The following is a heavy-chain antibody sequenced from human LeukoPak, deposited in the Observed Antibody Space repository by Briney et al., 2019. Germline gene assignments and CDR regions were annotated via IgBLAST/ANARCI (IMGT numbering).Heavy chain of an antibody. Sequence: SQTLSLTCTVSGASISSDGYHWGWIRQHPGKGLEWIGYMFYTGITYYNPSLKSRVTMSVDTSKNQFSLRLSSVTAADTAVYYCTRYPCTNDCYPFDYWGQGALVTVSS. V-gene: IGHV4-31*03. CDR1: GASISSDGYH. D-gene: IGHD2-8*01. J-gene: IGHJ4*02. CDR3: TRYPCTNDCYPFDY. CDR2: MFYTGIT.